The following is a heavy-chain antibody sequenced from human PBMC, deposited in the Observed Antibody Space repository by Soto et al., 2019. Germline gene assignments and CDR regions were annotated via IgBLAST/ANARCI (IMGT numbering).Heavy chain of an antibody. CDR1: GGSISSYY. D-gene: IGHD6-13*01. V-gene: IGHV4-59*08. Sequence: PLETLSLTCTVSGGSISSYYWSWIRQPPGKGLEWIGYIYYSGSTNYNPSLKSRVTISVDTSKNQFSLKLCSVTAADTAVYYCAKGPGIHYRIVPWGQGTLVTVSS. CDR3: AKGPGIHYRIVP. CDR2: IYYSGST. J-gene: IGHJ4*02.